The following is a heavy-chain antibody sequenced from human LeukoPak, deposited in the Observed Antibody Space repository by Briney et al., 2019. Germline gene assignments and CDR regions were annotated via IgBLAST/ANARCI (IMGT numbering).Heavy chain of an antibody. CDR1: GFTFRNYX. D-gene: IGHD2-2*01. J-gene: IGHJ4*02. CDR3: AKDSVVLPPAIAAKFDY. CDR2: ISXISTYI. Sequence: RLSXAXSGFTFRNYXMNWVRQAPGKGLEWVSSISXISTYIFYADSVKGRFTISRDNAKNSLYLQMNRLRAEDTAVYYCAKDSVVLPPAIAAKFDYWGQX. V-gene: IGHV3-21*04.